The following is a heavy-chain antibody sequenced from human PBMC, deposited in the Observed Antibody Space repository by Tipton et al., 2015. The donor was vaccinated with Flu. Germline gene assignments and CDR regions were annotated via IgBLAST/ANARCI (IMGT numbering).Heavy chain of an antibody. CDR3: ASSGDSSSGRLRFYYYYYGMDV. D-gene: IGHD6-13*01. CDR2: MNPNSGNT. CDR1: GYTFTSYD. V-gene: IGHV1-8*01. Sequence: QLVQSGAEVKKPGASVKVSCKASGYTFTSYDINWVRQATGQGLEWMGWMNPNSGNTGYAQKFQGRVTMTRNTSISTAYMELSSLRSEDTAVYYCASSGDSSSGRLRFYYYYYGMDVWGQGTTVTVSS. J-gene: IGHJ6*02.